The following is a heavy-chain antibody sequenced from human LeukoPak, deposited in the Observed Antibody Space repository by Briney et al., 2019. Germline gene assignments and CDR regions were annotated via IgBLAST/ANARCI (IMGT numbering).Heavy chain of an antibody. Sequence: GGSLRLSCAASGFTFSNYGMHWVRQAPGKGLEWVSYISGSSSTIYYADSVKGRFTISRDNAKNSLYLQMNSLRAEGTAVYYCARGNQGPNYYDSSGYYYWGQGTLVTVSS. CDR1: GFTFSNYG. V-gene: IGHV3-48*01. CDR3: ARGNQGPNYYDSSGYYY. CDR2: ISGSSSTI. J-gene: IGHJ4*02. D-gene: IGHD3-22*01.